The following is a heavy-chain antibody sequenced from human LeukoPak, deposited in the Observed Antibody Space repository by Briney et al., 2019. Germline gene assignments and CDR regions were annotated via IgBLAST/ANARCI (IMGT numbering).Heavy chain of an antibody. CDR1: GFTVSSNY. CDR3: ARAVTTRYYYYYYMDV. V-gene: IGHV3-66*02. CDR2: IYSGGST. J-gene: IGHJ6*03. D-gene: IGHD4-11*01. Sequence: GGSLRLSYAASGFTVSSNYMSWVRQAPGKGLERVSVIYSGGSTYYADSVKGRFTISRDNSKNTLYLQMNSLRAEDTAVYYCARAVTTRYYYYYYMDVWGKGTTVTVSS.